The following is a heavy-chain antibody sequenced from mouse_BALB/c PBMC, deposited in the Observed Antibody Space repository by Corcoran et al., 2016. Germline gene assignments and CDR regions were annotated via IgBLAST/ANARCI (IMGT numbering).Heavy chain of an antibody. CDR3: ANWDWYFDF. CDR2: IDPANGNT. Sequence: EVQLQQSGAELVKPGASVKLSCTASGFNIKDTYMHWVKQRPEQGLVWIGRIDPANGNTKYDPKFQGKATITADTSSNTSYLQLSSLTSEDTAVYYCANWDWYFDFWGAGTTVTVSS. J-gene: IGHJ1*01. D-gene: IGHD4-1*01. V-gene: IGHV14-3*02. CDR1: GFNIKDTY.